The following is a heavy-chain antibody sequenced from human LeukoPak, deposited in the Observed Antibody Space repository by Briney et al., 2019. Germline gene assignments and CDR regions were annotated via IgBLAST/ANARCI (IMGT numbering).Heavy chain of an antibody. V-gene: IGHV3-48*03. Sequence: GGSLRLSCAASGFSFSTYEMNWVRQVPGKGLEWVSYIETSGNTIHYADSVKGRFTMSRDNAKKSLYLQMKSLRAEDTAVYYCARNGFWSGNYHYYGMDVWGQGTTVTVSS. J-gene: IGHJ6*02. CDR3: ARNGFWSGNYHYYGMDV. CDR1: GFSFSTYE. CDR2: IETSGNTI. D-gene: IGHD3-3*01.